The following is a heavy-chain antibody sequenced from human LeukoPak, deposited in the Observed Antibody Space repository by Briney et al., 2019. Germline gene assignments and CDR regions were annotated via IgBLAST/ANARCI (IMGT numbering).Heavy chain of an antibody. CDR3: ARAMSTFGGVRNYFDS. Sequence: GGSLRLSCAASGFTFDDYAMHWVRQAPGKGLEWVSGISWSSGSIGYADSVKGRFTISRDNAKSSLDLEMNSLRAEDTAVYYCARAMSTFGGVRNYFDSWGQGTLVTVSS. CDR2: ISWSSGSI. V-gene: IGHV3-9*01. CDR1: GFTFDDYA. J-gene: IGHJ4*02. D-gene: IGHD3-16*01.